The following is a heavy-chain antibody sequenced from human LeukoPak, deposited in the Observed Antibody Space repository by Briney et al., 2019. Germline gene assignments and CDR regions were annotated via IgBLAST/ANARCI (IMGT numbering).Heavy chain of an antibody. CDR1: GYTFSSYW. Sequence: GGSLRLSCAASGYTFSSYWMHRVRQTPGKGLVWVSDINDDGSVRRYGDSVKGRFTISRDNAKNTLYLQVDNMKAEDTAMYFCARGGYSPVDHWGQGTLVTVSS. J-gene: IGHJ4*02. CDR2: INDDGSVR. CDR3: ARGGYSPVDH. D-gene: IGHD6-13*01. V-gene: IGHV3-74*01.